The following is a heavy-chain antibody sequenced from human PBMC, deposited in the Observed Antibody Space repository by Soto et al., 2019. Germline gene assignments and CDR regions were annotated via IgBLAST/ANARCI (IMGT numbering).Heavy chain of an antibody. V-gene: IGHV4-4*02. CDR1: GGSISSSNW. CDR2: IYYSGST. J-gene: IGHJ4*02. CDR3: ARRIYDILTGYYLIDY. D-gene: IGHD3-9*01. Sequence: KPSETLSLTCAVSGGSISSSNWWSWVRQPPGKGLEWIGEIYYSGSTNYNPSLKSRVTISVDKSKNQFSLKLSSVTAADTAVYYCARRIYDILTGYYLIDYWGQGTLVTVSS.